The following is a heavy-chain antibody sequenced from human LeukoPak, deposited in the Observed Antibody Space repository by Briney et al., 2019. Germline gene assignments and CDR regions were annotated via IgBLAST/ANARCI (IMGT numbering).Heavy chain of an antibody. Sequence: PSETLSLTCTVSGGSISSGSYFWSWIRQPAGKGLEWIGRIYTSGSTNYNPSLKSRVTISVDTSKNQFSLKLSSVTAADTAVYYCARLRPYSSSIPIPHKRYYYYGIDVWGQGTTVTVSS. J-gene: IGHJ6*02. D-gene: IGHD6-13*01. CDR2: IYTSGST. V-gene: IGHV4-61*02. CDR3: ARLRPYSSSIPIPHKRYYYYGIDV. CDR1: GGSISSGSYF.